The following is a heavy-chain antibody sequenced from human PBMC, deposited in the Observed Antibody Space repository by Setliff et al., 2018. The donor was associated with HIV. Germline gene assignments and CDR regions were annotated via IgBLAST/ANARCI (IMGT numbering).Heavy chain of an antibody. CDR3: ARSSPRFSGSYFDY. D-gene: IGHD1-26*01. CDR1: GGSISSSSYY. J-gene: IGHJ4*02. V-gene: IGHV4-39*07. Sequence: SETLSLTCTVSGGSISSSSYYWGWIRQPPGKGLEWIGSIYHSGSTYYNPSLKSRVTISVDKSKNQFSLKLSSVTAADTAVYYCARSSPRFSGSYFDYWGQGTLVTVSS. CDR2: IYHSGST.